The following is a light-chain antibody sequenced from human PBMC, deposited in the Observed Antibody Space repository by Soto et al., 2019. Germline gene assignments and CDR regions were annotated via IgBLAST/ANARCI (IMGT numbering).Light chain of an antibody. CDR1: SSDVGGYNY. J-gene: IGLJ2*01. Sequence: QSALTQPPSASGSPGQSVTISCTGISSDVGGYNYVSWYQQHPGKAPKLMISEVSKRPSGVPDRFSGSKSGNTASLTVSGLQAEDEADYYCSSFAGNNNVVFGGGTKLTVL. V-gene: IGLV2-8*01. CDR3: SSFAGNNNVV. CDR2: EVS.